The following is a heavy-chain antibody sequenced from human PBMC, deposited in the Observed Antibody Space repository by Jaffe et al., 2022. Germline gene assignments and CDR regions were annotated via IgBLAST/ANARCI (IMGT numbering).Heavy chain of an antibody. CDR3: AKDMAVRGFAYAFDI. CDR2: ISWDGGST. CDR1: GFTFDDYA. D-gene: IGHD3-10*01. V-gene: IGHV3-43D*04. J-gene: IGHJ3*02. Sequence: EVQLVESGGVVVQPGGSLRLSCAASGFTFDDYAMHWVRQAPGKGLEWVSLISWDGGSTYYADSVKGRFTISRDNSKNSLYLQMNSLRAEDTALYYCAKDMAVRGFAYAFDIWGQGTMVTVSS.